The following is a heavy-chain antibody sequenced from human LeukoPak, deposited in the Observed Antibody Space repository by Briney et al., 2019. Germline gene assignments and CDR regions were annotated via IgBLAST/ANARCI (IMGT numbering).Heavy chain of an antibody. CDR1: GFTFSSYS. V-gene: IGHV3-21*01. CDR3: ARAQTTVTRLGGY. Sequence: GGSLRLSCAASGFTFSSYSMNWVRQAPGKGLEWVSSISSSSSYIYYADSVEGRFTISRDNAKNSLYLQMNSLRAEDTAVYYCARAQTTVTRLGGYWGQGTLVTVSS. J-gene: IGHJ4*02. CDR2: ISSSSSYI. D-gene: IGHD4-17*01.